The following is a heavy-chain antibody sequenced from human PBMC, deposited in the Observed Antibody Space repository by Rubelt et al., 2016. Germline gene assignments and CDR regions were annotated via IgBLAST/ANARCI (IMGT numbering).Heavy chain of an antibody. J-gene: IGHJ4*02. V-gene: IGHV4-34*01. D-gene: IGHD4-17*01. CDR3: ARETVEWPTAYFDY. Sequence: QVQLQQWGAGLLKPSETLSLTCAVYGGSFSGYYWSWIRQPPGKGLEWIGEVNRNGRTNYAPSLKSRVTISLDTSKIHLPREMRSGTAADTAMDYCARETVEWPTAYFDYWGQGTLVTVSS. CDR2: VNRNGRT. CDR1: GGSFSGYY.